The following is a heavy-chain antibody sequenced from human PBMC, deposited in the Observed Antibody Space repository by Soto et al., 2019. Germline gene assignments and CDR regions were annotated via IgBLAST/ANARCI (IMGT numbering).Heavy chain of an antibody. CDR2: IYVTGAV. Sequence: SETLSLTCSVSGAALNSGNYYWSWIRQVPGKGLEWIGHIYVTGAVDYNPSLRDRITTSQDTSERQFSLNLRLVTAADTAVYYCARLRIATNNYKWFDPWGQGTLVTVSS. V-gene: IGHV4-31*03. CDR3: ARLRIATNNYKWFDP. J-gene: IGHJ5*02. D-gene: IGHD2-21*01. CDR1: GAALNSGNYY.